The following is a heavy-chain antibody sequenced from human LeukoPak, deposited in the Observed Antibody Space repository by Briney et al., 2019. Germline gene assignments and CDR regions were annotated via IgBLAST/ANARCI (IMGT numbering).Heavy chain of an antibody. D-gene: IGHD1-14*01. J-gene: IGHJ3*02. V-gene: IGHV4-39*01. CDR2: ISYGGGT. CDR1: GGSISSTSYL. CDR3: ARQGTGGRALDI. Sequence: SETLSLTCTVFGGSISSTSYLWGWIRQPPGRGLEWIGTISYGGGTYYSPSLKSRVSISVDTSKNQFSLKLISLTAADTAVYFCARQGTGGRALDIWGQGTLVTVS.